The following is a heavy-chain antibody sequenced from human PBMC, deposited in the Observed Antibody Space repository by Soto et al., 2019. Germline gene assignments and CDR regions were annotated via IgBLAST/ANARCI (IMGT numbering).Heavy chain of an antibody. CDR2: ISYDGSNK. D-gene: IGHD3-10*01. CDR1: GFTFSSYA. Sequence: PGGSLRLSCAASGFTFSSYAMSWVRQAPGKGLEWVAVISYDGSNKYYADSVKGRFTISRDNSKNTLYLQMNSLRAEDTAVYYCARGGGSSDAFDIWGQGTMVT. CDR3: ARGGGSSDAFDI. V-gene: IGHV3-30-3*01. J-gene: IGHJ3*02.